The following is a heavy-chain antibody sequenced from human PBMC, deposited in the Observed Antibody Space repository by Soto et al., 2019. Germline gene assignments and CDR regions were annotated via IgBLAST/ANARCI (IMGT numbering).Heavy chain of an antibody. D-gene: IGHD5-12*01. CDR3: ASSGYDYVENWFDP. CDR2: TYYRSKWYN. Sequence: SQTLSLTCAISGDSVSSNSAAWNWIRQSPSRGLEWLGRTYYRSKWYNDYAVSVKSRITINPDTSKNQFSLQPNSVTPEDTAVYYCASSGYDYVENWFDPWGQGTLVTVSS. V-gene: IGHV6-1*01. CDR1: GDSVSSNSAA. J-gene: IGHJ5*02.